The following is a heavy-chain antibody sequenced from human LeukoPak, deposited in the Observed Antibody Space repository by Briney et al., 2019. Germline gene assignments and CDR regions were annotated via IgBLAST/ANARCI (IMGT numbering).Heavy chain of an antibody. Sequence: GESLKISCQGSGSSFTSYWIVGVRQLPGKGLEWMGIIYPGDSDTRYSPSFQGQVTISADKSISTAYLQWSSLKASDTAMYYCARSLGYGYDFWSGWARPPSNWFDPWGQGTLVTVSS. CDR1: GSSFTSYW. CDR3: ARSLGYGYDFWSGWARPPSNWFDP. CDR2: IYPGDSDT. V-gene: IGHV5-51*01. J-gene: IGHJ5*02. D-gene: IGHD3-3*01.